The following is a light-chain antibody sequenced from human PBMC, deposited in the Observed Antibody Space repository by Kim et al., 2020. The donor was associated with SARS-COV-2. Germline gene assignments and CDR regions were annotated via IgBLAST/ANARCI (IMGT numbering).Light chain of an antibody. CDR3: NSRDSSGNHYV. Sequence: LGQTVRITCQGDSLRSYYASWYQQKPGQAPVLVIYGKNNRPSWIPDRFSGSSSGNTASLTITGAQAEDEADYYCNSRDSSGNHYVFGTGTKVTVL. V-gene: IGLV3-19*01. J-gene: IGLJ1*01. CDR1: SLRSYY. CDR2: GKN.